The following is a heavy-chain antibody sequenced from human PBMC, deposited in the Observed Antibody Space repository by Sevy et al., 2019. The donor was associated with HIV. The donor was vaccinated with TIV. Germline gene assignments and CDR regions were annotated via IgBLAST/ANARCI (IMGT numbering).Heavy chain of an antibody. CDR3: ARDSPYYDFWSGYSSYYFDY. V-gene: IGHV4-38-2*02. Sequence: SETLSLTCAVSGYSISSGYYWGWIRQPPGKGLEWIGSIYHSGSTYYNPSLKSRVTISVDTSKNQFSLKLGSVTAADTAVYYCARDSPYYDFWSGYSSYYFDYWGQGTLVTVSS. J-gene: IGHJ4*02. CDR2: IYHSGST. D-gene: IGHD3-3*01. CDR1: GYSISSGYY.